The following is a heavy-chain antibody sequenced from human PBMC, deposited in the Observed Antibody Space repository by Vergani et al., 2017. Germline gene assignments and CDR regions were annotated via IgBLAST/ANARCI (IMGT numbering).Heavy chain of an antibody. CDR3: AKDGCCGSCFRGYYYMDV. V-gene: IGHV3-30*18. CDR1: GFTFSSYG. D-gene: IGHD2-15*01. CDR2: ISYDGSNK. J-gene: IGHJ6*03. Sequence: QVQLVESGGGVVQPGRSLRLSCAASGFTFSSYGMHWVRQAPGKGLEWVAVISYDGSNKYYADSVKGRFTISRDNSKNTLYLQMNSLRAEDTAVYYCAKDGCCGSCFRGYYYMDVWGKGTTVTVSS.